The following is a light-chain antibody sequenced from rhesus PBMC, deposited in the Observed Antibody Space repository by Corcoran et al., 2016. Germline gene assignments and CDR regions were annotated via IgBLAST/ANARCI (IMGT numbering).Light chain of an antibody. V-gene: IGLV2-32*02. CDR1: SSDIGGHNY. Sequence: QAALTQPRSVSGSPGQSVTISCTGTSSDIGGHNYVSWYQQHPVTAPKLMIYEVDTRPSGVSDRFSASKSGNTVSLTISGLQAEDEADYYCSSYADSNTFIFGTGTRLTVL. CDR2: EVD. CDR3: SSYADSNTFI. J-gene: IGLJ1*01.